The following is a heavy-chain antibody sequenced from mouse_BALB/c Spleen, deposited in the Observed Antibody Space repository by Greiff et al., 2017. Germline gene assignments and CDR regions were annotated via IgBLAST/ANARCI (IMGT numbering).Heavy chain of an antibody. CDR3: AREALIATVVARNYYAMDY. CDR2: IWGDGST. CDR1: GFSLTGYG. D-gene: IGHD1-1*01. Sequence: VKVVESGPGLVAPSQSLSITCTVSGFSLTGYGVNWVRQPPGKGLEWLGMIWGDGSTDYNSALKSRLSISKDNSKSQVILKMNSLLTDETARYYCAREALIATVVARNYYAMDYWGQGTSVTVSS. V-gene: IGHV2-6-7*01. J-gene: IGHJ4*01.